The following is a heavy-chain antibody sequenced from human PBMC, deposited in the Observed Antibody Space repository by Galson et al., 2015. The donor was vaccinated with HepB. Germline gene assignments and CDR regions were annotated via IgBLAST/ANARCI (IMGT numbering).Heavy chain of an antibody. V-gene: IGHV5-10-1*01. CDR1: GYSFTSYW. J-gene: IGHJ4*02. D-gene: IGHD6-13*01. CDR3: ARSLRYSSSWYEVGVDY. CDR2: IDPSDSYT. Sequence: QSGAEVKKPGESLRISCKGSGYSFTSYWISWVRQMPGKGLEWMGRIDPSDSYTNYSPSFQGHVTISADKSISTAYLQWSSLKASDTAMYYCARSLRYSSSWYEVGVDYWGQGTLVTVSS.